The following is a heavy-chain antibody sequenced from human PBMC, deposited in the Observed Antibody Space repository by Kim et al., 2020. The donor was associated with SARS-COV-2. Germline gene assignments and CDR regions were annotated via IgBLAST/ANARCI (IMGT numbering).Heavy chain of an antibody. CDR2: ISAYNGNT. CDR3: ARDEGYYDYVWGSYRYPPFDY. J-gene: IGHJ4*02. V-gene: IGHV1-18*01. Sequence: ASVKVSCKASGYTFTSYGISWVRQAPGQGLEWMGWISAYNGNTNYAQKLQGRVTMTTDTSTSTAYMELRSLRSDDTAVYYCARDEGYYDYVWGSYRYPPFDYWGQGTLVTVSS. D-gene: IGHD3-16*02. CDR1: GYTFTSYG.